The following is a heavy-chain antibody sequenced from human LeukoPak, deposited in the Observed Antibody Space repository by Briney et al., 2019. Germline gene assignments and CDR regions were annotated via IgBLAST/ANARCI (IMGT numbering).Heavy chain of an antibody. V-gene: IGHV4-34*01. CDR1: GGSFSGYY. CDR3: ARGYYDILTGYFFYWYFDL. D-gene: IGHD3-9*01. J-gene: IGHJ2*01. Sequence: SETLSLTCVVYGGSFSGYYWSWIRQSPGKGLEWVGEISHSGSTNYNPSLKSRVTISVDTSKNQFSLKLSSVTAADSAVFYCARGYYDILTGYFFYWYFDLWGRGTQVTVSS. CDR2: ISHSGST.